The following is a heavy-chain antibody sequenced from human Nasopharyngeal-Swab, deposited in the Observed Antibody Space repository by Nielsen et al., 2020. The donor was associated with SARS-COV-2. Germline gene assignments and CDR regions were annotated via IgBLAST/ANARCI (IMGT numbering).Heavy chain of an antibody. CDR1: RFTFSDYY. J-gene: IGHJ4*02. Sequence: GESLKISCAASRFTFSDYYMSWVRQAPGKGLEWVSYISSGSGSFTNSADSVKGRITISRDNAKTSLYLQMNNLRVDDTAVYFCARMGGGTNFDVWGQGTLVTVSS. D-gene: IGHD2-15*01. CDR3: ARMGGGTNFDV. CDR2: ISSGSGSFT. V-gene: IGHV3-11*03.